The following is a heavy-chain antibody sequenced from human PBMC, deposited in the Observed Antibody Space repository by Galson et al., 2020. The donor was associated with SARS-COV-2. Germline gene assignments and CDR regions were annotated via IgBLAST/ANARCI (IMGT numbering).Heavy chain of an antibody. Sequence: ASVKVSCKASGYTFTSYAMHWVRQAPGQRLEWMGWINAGNGNTKYSQKFQGRVTITRDTSASTAYMELSSLRSEDTAVYYCARFEDSDDYYYCYGMDVWGQGTTVTISS. J-gene: IGHJ6*02. V-gene: IGHV1-3*01. D-gene: IGHD2-15*01. CDR2: INAGNGNT. CDR3: ARFEDSDDYYYCYGMDV. CDR1: GYTFTSYA.